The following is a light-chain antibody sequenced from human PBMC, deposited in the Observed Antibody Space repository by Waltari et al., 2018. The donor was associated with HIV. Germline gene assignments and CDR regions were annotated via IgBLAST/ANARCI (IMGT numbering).Light chain of an antibody. CDR1: QSISST. V-gene: IGKV3-15*01. Sequence: EVVMTQTPATVSVSPGERATLSCRATQSISSTFAWYQHKPGQAPRLLISGASTSATVIPARFSGSGSGTEFILSISSLQSEDFAVYFCQQYNNWPTFGQGTRLEI. J-gene: IGKJ5*01. CDR2: GAS. CDR3: QQYNNWPT.